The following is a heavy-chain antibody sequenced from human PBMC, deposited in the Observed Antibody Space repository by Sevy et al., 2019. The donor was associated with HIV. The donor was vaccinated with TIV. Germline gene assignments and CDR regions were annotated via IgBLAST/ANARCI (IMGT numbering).Heavy chain of an antibody. CDR1: GFTFSSYW. J-gene: IGHJ3*02. D-gene: IGHD6-19*01. Sequence: RGSPRLSCAASGFTFSSYWMSWVRQAPGKGLEWVANIKQDGSEKYYVDSVKGRFTISRDNAKNSLYLQMNSLRAEDTAVYYCAREDVSSGWSSLPDAFDIWGQGTMVTVSS. V-gene: IGHV3-7*03. CDR2: IKQDGSEK. CDR3: AREDVSSGWSSLPDAFDI.